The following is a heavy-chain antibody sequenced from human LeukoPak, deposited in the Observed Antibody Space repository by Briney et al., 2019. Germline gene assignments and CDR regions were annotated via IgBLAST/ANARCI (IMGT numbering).Heavy chain of an antibody. D-gene: IGHD1-26*01. CDR3: ARASGIVARWYYFDY. V-gene: IGHV4-39*07. J-gene: IGHJ4*02. CDR1: GGSISSSSYY. CDR2: IYYSGST. Sequence: PSEILSLTCTVSGGSISSSSYYWGWIRQPPGKGLEWIGSIYYSGSTYYNPSLKSRVTISVDTSKNQFSLKLSSVTAADTAVYYCARASGIVARWYYFDYWGQGTLVTVSS.